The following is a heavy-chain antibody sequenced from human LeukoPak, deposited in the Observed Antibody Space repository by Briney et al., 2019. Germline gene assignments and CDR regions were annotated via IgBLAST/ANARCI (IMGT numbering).Heavy chain of an antibody. CDR2: IGIDSGNT. Sequence: GGSLRLSCAASGFTFSDYSMNWVRQAPGKGLEWISYIGIDSGNTNYADSVKGRFTISGDKAKDPLYLQMNSLRVEDTAVYYCARDYKYAFDNWGQGTLVTVSS. CDR3: ARDYKYAFDN. CDR1: GFTFSDYS. D-gene: IGHD5-24*01. V-gene: IGHV3-48*01. J-gene: IGHJ4*02.